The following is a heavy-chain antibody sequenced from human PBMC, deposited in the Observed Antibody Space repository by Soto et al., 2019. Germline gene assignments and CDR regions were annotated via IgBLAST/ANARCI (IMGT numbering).Heavy chain of an antibody. Sequence: WGSLRLSCAASGFTFSSYAMSWVRQAPGKGLEWVSAISGSGGSTYYADSVKGRFTISRDNSKNTLYLQMNSLRAEDTAVYYCAKDWTSDYGPLDYWGQGTLVTVSS. J-gene: IGHJ4*02. CDR1: GFTFSSYA. CDR3: AKDWTSDYGPLDY. V-gene: IGHV3-23*01. CDR2: ISGSGGST. D-gene: IGHD4-17*01.